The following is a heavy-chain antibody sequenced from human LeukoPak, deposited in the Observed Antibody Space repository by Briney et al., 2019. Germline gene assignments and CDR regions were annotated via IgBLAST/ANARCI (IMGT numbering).Heavy chain of an antibody. V-gene: IGHV4-59*01. CDR3: ARDLGGIYFDY. CDR1: DASISGYY. J-gene: IGHJ4*02. D-gene: IGHD1-26*01. CDR2: IHFSGST. Sequence: PSETLSLTCTVSDASISGYYWSWIRQPPGKGLEWIGSIHFSGSTNYNPSLRSRVTISVDTSKNQLSPKLSSVTAADTVVYYCARDLGGIYFDYWGQGTLVTVSS.